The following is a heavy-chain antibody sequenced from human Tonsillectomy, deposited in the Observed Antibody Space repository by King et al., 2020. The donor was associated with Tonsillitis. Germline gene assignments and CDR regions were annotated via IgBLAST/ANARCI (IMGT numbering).Heavy chain of an antibody. J-gene: IGHJ4*02. CDR2: ISANGGSK. CDR1: GFTFSNYA. D-gene: IGHD6-13*01. CDR3: AKSSITTAACIDY. Sequence: VQLVESGGGLVQPGGSLRLSCAASGFTFSNYAMSWVRQAPGKGLEWVSAISANGGSKNYADSVKGRFTISRDNSKSKLYLQMSSLRAEDAAVYYCAKSSITTAACIDYWGQGTLVTVSS. V-gene: IGHV3-23*04.